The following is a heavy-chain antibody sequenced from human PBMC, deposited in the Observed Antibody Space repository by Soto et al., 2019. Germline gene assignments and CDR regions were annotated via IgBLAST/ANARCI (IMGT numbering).Heavy chain of an antibody. CDR3: THVDPAMVREDLYYFDY. Sequence: QVQLVQSGAEVKKPGSSVKVSCKASGGTFSSYAISWVRQAPGQGLEWMGGIIPIFGTANYAQKFQGRVTITADKSTSTAYMELSSLRSEDTAVYYWTHVDPAMVREDLYYFDYWGQGTLVTVSS. J-gene: IGHJ4*02. D-gene: IGHD5-18*01. CDR2: IIPIFGTA. CDR1: GGTFSSYA. V-gene: IGHV1-69*06.